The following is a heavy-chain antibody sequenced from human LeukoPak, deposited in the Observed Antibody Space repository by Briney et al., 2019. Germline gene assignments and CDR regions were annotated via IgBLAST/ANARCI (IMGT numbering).Heavy chain of an antibody. Sequence: SETLSLTCTVSGGSISSGGYYWSWLRQHPGKGLEWIGYIYYSGSTYYNPSLKSRVTISVDTSKNQFSLKLSSVTAADTAVYYCARHDGSSWYYAFDVWGQGTMVTVSS. CDR1: GGSISSGGYY. J-gene: IGHJ3*01. D-gene: IGHD6-13*01. CDR3: ARHDGSSWYYAFDV. V-gene: IGHV4-31*03. CDR2: IYYSGST.